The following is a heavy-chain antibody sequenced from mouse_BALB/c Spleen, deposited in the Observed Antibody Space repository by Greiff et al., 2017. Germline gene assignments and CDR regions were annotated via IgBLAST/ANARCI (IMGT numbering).Heavy chain of an antibody. D-gene: IGHD4-1*01. CDR3: ARDGIFYAMDY. J-gene: IGHJ4*01. V-gene: IGHV5-9-4*01. CDR2: ISSGGSYT. Sequence: EVKLVESGGGLVKPGGSLKLSCAASGFTFSSYAMSWVRQSPEKRLEWVAEISSGGSYTYYPDTVTGRFTISRDNAKNTLYLEMSSLRSEDTAMYYCARDGIFYAMDYWGQGTSVTVSS. CDR1: GFTFSSYA.